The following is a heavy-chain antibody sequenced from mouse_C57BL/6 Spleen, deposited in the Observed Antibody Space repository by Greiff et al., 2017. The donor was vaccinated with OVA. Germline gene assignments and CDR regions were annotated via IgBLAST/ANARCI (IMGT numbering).Heavy chain of an antibody. Sequence: QVQLQQPGAELVKPGASVKLSCKASGYTFTSYWMHWVKQRPGQGLEWIGMIHPNSGSTNYNEKFKSKATLTVDKSSSTAYMQLSSLTSEDSAVYDCAFTTERSYAMDYWGQGTSVTVSS. J-gene: IGHJ4*01. D-gene: IGHD2-12*01. CDR2: IHPNSGST. CDR1: GYTFTSYW. CDR3: AFTTERSYAMDY. V-gene: IGHV1-64*01.